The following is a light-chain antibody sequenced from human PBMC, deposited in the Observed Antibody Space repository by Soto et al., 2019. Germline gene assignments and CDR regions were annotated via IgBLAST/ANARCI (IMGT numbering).Light chain of an antibody. CDR2: DAS. Sequence: EIVLTQSPVTLSVSPGERATLSCRASQSVSSYLAWYQQKPGQAPRLLIYDASNRATGIPAKFSGSGSGTDFTLTISSLEPEDFAVYYCQQRTNWPPFTFGPGTKVIS. V-gene: IGKV3-11*01. CDR1: QSVSSY. CDR3: QQRTNWPPFT. J-gene: IGKJ3*01.